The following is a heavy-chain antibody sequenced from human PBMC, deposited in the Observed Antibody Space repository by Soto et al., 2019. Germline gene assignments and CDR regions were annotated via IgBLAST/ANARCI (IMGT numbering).Heavy chain of an antibody. Sequence: EVQLVESGGGLVQPGGSLKLSCAASGFTFSGSAMHWVRQASGKGLEWVGRIRSKANSYATAYAASVKGRFTISRDDSKNTAYLQMNSLKTEDTAVYYCISPRLSGSYWPFDYWGKGTLVTVSS. CDR3: ISPRLSGSYWPFDY. V-gene: IGHV3-73*02. J-gene: IGHJ4*02. CDR2: IRSKANSYAT. D-gene: IGHD1-26*01. CDR1: GFTFSGSA.